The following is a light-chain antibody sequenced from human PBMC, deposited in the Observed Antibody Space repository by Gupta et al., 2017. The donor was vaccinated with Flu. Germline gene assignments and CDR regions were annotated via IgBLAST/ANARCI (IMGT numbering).Light chain of an antibody. CDR1: QDISNY. Sequence: PSSLYASIGYKFTITFLSSQDISNYLDWYQQKSGKAPKLLIYDASNWETGVPSRFSGSGSGTDFTFTISSLQPEDFATYFCQQYYNLPLTFGRGTKVEIK. V-gene: IGKV1-33*01. J-gene: IGKJ4*01. CDR3: QQYYNLPLT. CDR2: DAS.